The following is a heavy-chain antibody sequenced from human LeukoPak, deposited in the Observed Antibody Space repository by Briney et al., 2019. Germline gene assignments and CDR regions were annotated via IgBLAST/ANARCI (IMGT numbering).Heavy chain of an antibody. CDR3: ARGDFCSKSNCYLRPMDV. V-gene: IGHV4-59*01. D-gene: IGHD3-3*01. CDR2: IYYSGST. J-gene: IGHJ6*03. Sequence: SETLSLTCTVSGGSISDYYWNWIRQPPGKGLEWIGYIYYSGSTTYNPSLKSRVTMSVDTAKNQFSLKLRSVTAADTAVYYCARGDFCSKSNCYLRPMDVWGKGATVTVSS. CDR1: GGSISDYY.